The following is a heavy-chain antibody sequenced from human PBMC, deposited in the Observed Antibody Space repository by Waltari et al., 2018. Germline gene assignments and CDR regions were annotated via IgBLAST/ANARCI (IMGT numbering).Heavy chain of an antibody. J-gene: IGHJ4*02. CDR2: IYHSGST. D-gene: IGHD1-7*01. CDR1: GGSISSGGSS. V-gene: IGHV4-30-2*01. CDR3: ARGPNWNYVHY. Sequence: QVQLQESGPGLVKPSQTLSLTCTVSGGSISSGGSSWSWIRQHPGKGLEWIGYIYHSGSTYYNPSLKSRVTISVDRSKNQFSLKLSSVTAADTAVYYCARGPNWNYVHYWGQGTLVTVSS.